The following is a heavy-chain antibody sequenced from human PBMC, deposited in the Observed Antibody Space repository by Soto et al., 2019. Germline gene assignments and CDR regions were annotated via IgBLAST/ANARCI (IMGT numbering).Heavy chain of an antibody. CDR2: ISYEGGSN. J-gene: IGHJ3*02. Sequence: QVQLVESGGGVVQPGRSLRLSCAASGFTFSNYAMHWVRQAPGKGLEWVAVISYEGGSNYYDDSVTGRFTISRDNTKTKLSAQMSSLAAEDTAVYDGASDFNYGVYFGYAFDMWGQGKMLTVSA. V-gene: IGHV3-30-3*01. D-gene: IGHD4-17*01. CDR3: ASDFNYGVYFGYAFDM. CDR1: GFTFSNYA.